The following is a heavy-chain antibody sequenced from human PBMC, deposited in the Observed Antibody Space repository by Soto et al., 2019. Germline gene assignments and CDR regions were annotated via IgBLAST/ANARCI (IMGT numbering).Heavy chain of an antibody. D-gene: IGHD2-2*01. CDR3: AKVRLAGIVVVHADQREWFDP. J-gene: IGHJ5*02. CDR2: ISGSGGST. CDR1: GFTFSSYA. V-gene: IGHV3-23*01. Sequence: PGGSLRLSCAASGFTFSSYAMSWVRQAPGKGLEWVSAISGSGGSTYYADSVKGRFTISRDNSKNTLYLQMNSLRAEDTAVYYCAKVRLAGIVVVHADQREWFDPWGQGTLVTVSS.